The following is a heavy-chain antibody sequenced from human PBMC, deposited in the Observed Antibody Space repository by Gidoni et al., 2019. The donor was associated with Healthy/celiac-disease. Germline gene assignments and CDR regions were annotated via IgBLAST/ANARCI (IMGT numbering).Heavy chain of an antibody. V-gene: IGHV1-8*03. CDR1: GYTLTMYE. CDR2: MNPNSGNT. J-gene: IGHJ5*02. Sequence: QVQLVQSGAEVKKPGASVKVSCKASGYTLTMYEINWVRQATGQGLEWMGWMNPNSGNTGYAQKFQGRVTITRNTSIRTAYMELSSLRSEDTAVYYCARTYCSGGSCYFENWFDPWGQGTLVTVSS. CDR3: ARTYCSGGSCYFENWFDP. D-gene: IGHD2-15*01.